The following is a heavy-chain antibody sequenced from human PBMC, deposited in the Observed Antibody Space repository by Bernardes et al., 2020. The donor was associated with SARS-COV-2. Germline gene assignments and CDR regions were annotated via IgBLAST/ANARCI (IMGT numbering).Heavy chain of an antibody. D-gene: IGHD2-15*01. CDR2: IYYSGST. CDR1: GGSISSGDYY. J-gene: IGHJ5*02. Sequence: SETLSLTCTVSGGSISSGDYYWSWIRQPPGKGLEWIGYIYYSGSTYYNPSLKSRVTISVDTSKNQFSLKLSSVTAADTAVYYCARVRLFCSGGSCYSNWFDPWGQGTLVTVSS. CDR3: ARVRLFCSGGSCYSNWFDP. V-gene: IGHV4-30-4*01.